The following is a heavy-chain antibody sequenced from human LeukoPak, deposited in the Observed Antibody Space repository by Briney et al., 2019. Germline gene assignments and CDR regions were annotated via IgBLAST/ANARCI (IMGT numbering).Heavy chain of an antibody. CDR1: GFTFSSYS. D-gene: IGHD6-19*01. CDR3: ARESRSGWPEDNWFDP. J-gene: IGHJ5*02. V-gene: IGHV3-48*01. Sequence: GGSLRLSCAASGFTFSSYSMNWVRQAPGKGLEWVSYISSSSSTIYYADSVKGRFTISRDNAKNSLYLQMNSLRAEDTAVYYCARESRSGWPEDNWFDPWGQGTLVTVFS. CDR2: ISSSSSTI.